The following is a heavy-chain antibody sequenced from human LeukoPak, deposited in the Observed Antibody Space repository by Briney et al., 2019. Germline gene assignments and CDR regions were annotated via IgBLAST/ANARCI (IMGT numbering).Heavy chain of an antibody. D-gene: IGHD2-15*01. Sequence: SETLSLTCTVSGGSILSSSYYWGWIRQPPGKGLEWIGSIYYSGSTNYNPSLKSRVTISVDTSKNQFSLKLSSVTAADTAVYYCARVVAATLIDYWGQGTLVTVSS. J-gene: IGHJ4*02. V-gene: IGHV4-39*07. CDR1: GGSILSSSYY. CDR3: ARVVAATLIDY. CDR2: IYYSGST.